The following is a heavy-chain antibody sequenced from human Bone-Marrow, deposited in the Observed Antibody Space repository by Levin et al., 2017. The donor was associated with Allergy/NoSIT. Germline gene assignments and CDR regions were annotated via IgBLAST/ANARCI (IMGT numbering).Heavy chain of an antibody. V-gene: IGHV3-7*01. CDR1: GFTFSSHW. D-gene: IGHD2/OR15-2a*01. J-gene: IGHJ6*02. Sequence: AGGSLRLSCAASGFTFSSHWMTWVRQAPGKGLEWVAHIKADGSVAYYVDSVKGRFTISRDNAKNSMYLQMNSLRAEDTAVYYCAKYLSRAVDVWGQGTTVTVSS. CDR3: AKYLSRAVDV. CDR2: IKADGSVA.